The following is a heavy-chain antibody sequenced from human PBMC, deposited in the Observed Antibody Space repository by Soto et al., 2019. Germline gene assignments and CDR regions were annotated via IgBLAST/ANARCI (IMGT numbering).Heavy chain of an antibody. CDR3: AKDQRYSSGWFDY. D-gene: IGHD6-19*01. J-gene: IGHJ4*02. CDR2: ISYDGSKK. Sequence: GGSLRLSCAASGFTFSSYGMHWVRQAPGKGLEWVAVISYDGSKKYYADSVKGRFTISRDNSKNTLYLQMNSLRAEDTAVYYCAKDQRYSSGWFDYWGQGTLVTVSS. CDR1: GFTFSSYG. V-gene: IGHV3-30*18.